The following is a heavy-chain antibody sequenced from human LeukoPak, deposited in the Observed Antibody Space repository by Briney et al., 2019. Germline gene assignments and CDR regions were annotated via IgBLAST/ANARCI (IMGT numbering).Heavy chain of an antibody. J-gene: IGHJ4*02. D-gene: IGHD6-6*01. CDR2: INHSGST. V-gene: IGHV4-34*01. Sequence: SETLSLTCAVYGGSFSGYYWSWIRQPPGKGLEWVGEINHSGSTNYNPSLKSRLTISVDKSKNQFALKLISVTAADTAVYYRARGTPSYQIDYWGEGTLVTVSS. CDR3: ARGTPSYQIDY. CDR1: GGSFSGYY.